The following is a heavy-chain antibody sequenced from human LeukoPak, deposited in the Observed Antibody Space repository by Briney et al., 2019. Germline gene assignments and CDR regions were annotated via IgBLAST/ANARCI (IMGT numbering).Heavy chain of an antibody. CDR1: GGSFSGYY. J-gene: IGHJ4*02. Sequence: SETLSLTCAVYGGSFSGYYWSWIRQPPGKGLEWIGEINHSGSTNYNPSLKSRVTISVDTSKNQFSLKLSSVTAADTAVYYCARGTIFGLVLTYWGQGTLVTVSS. V-gene: IGHV4-34*01. CDR2: INHSGST. CDR3: ARGTIFGLVLTY. D-gene: IGHD3/OR15-3a*01.